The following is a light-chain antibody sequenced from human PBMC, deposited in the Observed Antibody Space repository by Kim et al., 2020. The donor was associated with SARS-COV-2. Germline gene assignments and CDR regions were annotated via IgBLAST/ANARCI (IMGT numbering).Light chain of an antibody. V-gene: IGKV1-8*01. Sequence: ASTGDRVTITCRASQGISSYLAGYQQKPGQAPKLLIYAASTLQSGVPSRFSGSGSGTDFTLTISCLQSEDFATYYCQQYYSYPLPFGGGTKVDIK. CDR2: AAS. CDR3: QQYYSYPLP. J-gene: IGKJ4*01. CDR1: QGISSY.